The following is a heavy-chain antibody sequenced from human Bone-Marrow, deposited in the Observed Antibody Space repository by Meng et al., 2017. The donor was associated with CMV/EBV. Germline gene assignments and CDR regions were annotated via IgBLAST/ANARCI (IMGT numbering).Heavy chain of an antibody. J-gene: IGHJ2*01. V-gene: IGHV5-51*01. CDR1: GYSFTSYW. D-gene: IGHD5-18*01. Sequence: GESLKISCKGSGYSFTSYWIGWVRQMPGKGLEWMGIIYPGYSDTRYSPSFQGQVTISADKSISTAYLQWSSLKASDTAMYYCARLGGYSYGGGADWYFDLWGQGTLVTVSS. CDR3: ARLGGYSYGGGADWYFDL. CDR2: IYPGYSDT.